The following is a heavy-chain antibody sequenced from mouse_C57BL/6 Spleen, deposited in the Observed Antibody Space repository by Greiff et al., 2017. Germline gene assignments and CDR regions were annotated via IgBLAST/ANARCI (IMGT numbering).Heavy chain of an antibody. Sequence: QVQLQQPGAELVKPGASVKLSCKASGYTFTSYWMHWVKQRPGQGLEWIGMIHPNSGSTNYNAKFKSKATLTVDKSSSTAYMLLSSLTSEDSAVYYFARYYGSFCDDGGQGTTLTVAS. D-gene: IGHD1-1*01. J-gene: IGHJ2*01. CDR2: IHPNSGST. V-gene: IGHV1-64*01. CDR1: GYTFTSYW. CDR3: ARYYGSFCDD.